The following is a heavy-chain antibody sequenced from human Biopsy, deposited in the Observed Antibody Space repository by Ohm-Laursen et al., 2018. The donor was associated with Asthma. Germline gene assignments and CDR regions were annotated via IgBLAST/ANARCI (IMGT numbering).Heavy chain of an antibody. CDR1: GFVFSQCG. D-gene: IGHD3-22*01. V-gene: IGHV3-30*03. J-gene: IGHJ3*02. CDR3: ARQSGQDYGDSSGFDI. Sequence: SLRLSCTASGFVFSQCGMHWVRPGPGKGLEWVALVSSDGHTKYYEDSVKGRFTISRDNSRNRLYLQINRLTVEDSAVYFCARQSGQDYGDSSGFDIWGQGTKVAVSS. CDR2: VSSDGHTK.